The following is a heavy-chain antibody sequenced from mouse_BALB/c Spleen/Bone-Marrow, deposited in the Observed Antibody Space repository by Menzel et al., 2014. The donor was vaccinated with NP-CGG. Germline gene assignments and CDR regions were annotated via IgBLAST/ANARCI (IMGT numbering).Heavy chain of an antibody. V-gene: IGHV1S130*01. Sequence: QVQLQQSGSVLVRPGASVKLSCKASGYTFTNPWIHWAKQRPGQGLEWIGEIHPNRGNTNYNEKFKGKATLTVDTSSSTAFVDLSSLTSEDSAVYYCASHHRFAYYFDYWGQGTTLTDSS. CDR3: ASHHRFAYYFDY. J-gene: IGHJ2*01. CDR2: IHPNRGNT. CDR1: GYTFTNPW.